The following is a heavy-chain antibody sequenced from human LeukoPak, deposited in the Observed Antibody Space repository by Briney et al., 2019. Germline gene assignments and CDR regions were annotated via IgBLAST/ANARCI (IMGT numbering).Heavy chain of an antibody. CDR3: ARDYPRAYYDFWSGYKSGGNWYFDL. J-gene: IGHJ2*01. CDR1: GFTFSSYS. Sequence: GGSLRLSCAASGFTFSSYSMNWVRQAPGKGLEWVSSISSSSYIYYADSVKGRFTISRDNAKNSLYLQMNSLRAEDTAVYYCARDYPRAYYDFWSGYKSGGNWYFDLWGRGTLVTVSS. D-gene: IGHD3-3*01. CDR2: ISSSSYI. V-gene: IGHV3-21*01.